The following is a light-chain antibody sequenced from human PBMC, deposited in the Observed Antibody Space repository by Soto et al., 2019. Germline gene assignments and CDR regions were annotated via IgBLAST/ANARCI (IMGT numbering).Light chain of an antibody. CDR2: GAS. CDR1: QSVTSSS. V-gene: IGKV3-20*01. Sequence: EIVLTQSPGTLSLSPGERATLSCRASQSVTSSSLAWYQQMPGQAPRLLISGASSRATGIPDRFSGSGSGTDFTLTISRLEPEDFAVYYCQQYGRSSLTFGGGTKVEIK. CDR3: QQYGRSSLT. J-gene: IGKJ4*01.